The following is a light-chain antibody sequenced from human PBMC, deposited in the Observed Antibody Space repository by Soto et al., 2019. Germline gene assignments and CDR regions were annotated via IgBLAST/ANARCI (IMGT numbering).Light chain of an antibody. J-gene: IGKJ4*01. V-gene: IGKV3-15*01. CDR2: DAS. Sequence: ELVLTQSPATLSVSPGERATLSCRASQGVGSTLAWYQQEPGRAPRLLIYDASTRATGIPARFSGAGSGTEFTLTISGLQSDDFAVYYCQHRDNWPPRAAFGGGTKVEVK. CDR1: QGVGST. CDR3: QHRDNWPPRAA.